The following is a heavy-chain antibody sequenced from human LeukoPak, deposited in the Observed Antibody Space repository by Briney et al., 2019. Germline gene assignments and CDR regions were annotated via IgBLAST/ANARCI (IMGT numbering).Heavy chain of an antibody. D-gene: IGHD3-22*01. Sequence: SGPALAKPTQTLTLTCTFSGFSLSTSGMCLSWIRQPPGKALEWLARIDWDDDKYYSTSLKTRLTISKDTSKNQVVLTMTNMDPVDTATYYCARAKYYYDSSGYPNFDYWGQGTLVTVSS. CDR1: GFSLSTSGMC. J-gene: IGHJ4*02. CDR2: IDWDDDK. V-gene: IGHV2-70*11. CDR3: ARAKYYYDSSGYPNFDY.